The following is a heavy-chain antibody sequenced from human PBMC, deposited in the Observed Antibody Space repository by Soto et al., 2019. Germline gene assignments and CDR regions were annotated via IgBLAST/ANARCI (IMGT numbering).Heavy chain of an antibody. V-gene: IGHV4-34*01. CDR1: VGSFSGYY. J-gene: IGHJ4*02. CDR3: ARLWNYYDSTGYYPRDY. CDR2: INHSGST. D-gene: IGHD3-22*01. Sequence: PSETLSLTCVFSVGSFSGYYWSWIHQPPGKGLEWIREINHSGSTNYNPSLKSRVTISVDTSKNQFSLKLSSVTAADTAVYYCARLWNYYDSTGYYPRDYWGQGTMVTVSS.